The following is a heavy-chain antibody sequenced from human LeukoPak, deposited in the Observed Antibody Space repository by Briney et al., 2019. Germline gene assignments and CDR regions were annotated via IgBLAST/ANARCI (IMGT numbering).Heavy chain of an antibody. J-gene: IGHJ4*02. D-gene: IGHD3-22*01. V-gene: IGHV1-18*01. Sequence: ASVKVSCKASGYTSTSYGISWVRQAPGQGLEWMGWISAYNGNTNYAQKLQGRVTMTTDTSTGTAYMELRSLRSDDTAVYYCARKYGDYYDSSGYLYWGQGTLVTVSS. CDR1: GYTSTSYG. CDR3: ARKYGDYYDSSGYLY. CDR2: ISAYNGNT.